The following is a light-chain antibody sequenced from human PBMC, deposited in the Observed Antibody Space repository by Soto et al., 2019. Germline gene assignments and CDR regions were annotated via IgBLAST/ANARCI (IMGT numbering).Light chain of an antibody. J-gene: IGKJ1*01. V-gene: IGKV3-11*01. Sequence: EIVLTQSPATLSLSPGERATLSCRASQNVRFYLAWYQQKPGQTPRLLIYDASKRASGIPARFSGSGSGTDFTLPISSLEPEDFAVYYCPQRTNGSWTFGRGTKVEVK. CDR1: QNVRFY. CDR3: PQRTNGSWT. CDR2: DAS.